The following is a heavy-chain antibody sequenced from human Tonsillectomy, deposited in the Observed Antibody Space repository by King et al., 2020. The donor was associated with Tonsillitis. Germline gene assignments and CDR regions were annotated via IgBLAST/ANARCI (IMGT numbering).Heavy chain of an antibody. Sequence: VQLQQWGAGLLKPSETLSLTCAVYGESFSGFFWGWVRQPPGKGLEWIGEINHSGSTNYNPSLESRVTISVHTSKNQFSLKLTSVTAADTAVYYCAIRPTMLRGPDYWGQGTLVTVSS. D-gene: IGHD3-10*01. CDR1: GESFSGFF. V-gene: IGHV4-34*01. CDR2: INHSGST. J-gene: IGHJ4*02. CDR3: AIRPTMLRGPDY.